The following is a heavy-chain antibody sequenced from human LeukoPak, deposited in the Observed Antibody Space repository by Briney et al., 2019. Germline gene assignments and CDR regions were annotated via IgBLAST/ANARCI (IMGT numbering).Heavy chain of an antibody. CDR1: GFTFSDYA. J-gene: IGHJ4*02. CDR2: ITWDSDNL. Sequence: GGSLRLSCAASGFTFSDYAMHWVRHAPGKGLEWVSTITWDSDNLAYADSVQGRFTISRDNAKNSLYLQMNSLRTDDTAFYYCTKGLRGYYNYDFDSWGQGTQVTVSS. V-gene: IGHV3-9*01. CDR3: TKGLRGYYNYDFDS. D-gene: IGHD3-9*01.